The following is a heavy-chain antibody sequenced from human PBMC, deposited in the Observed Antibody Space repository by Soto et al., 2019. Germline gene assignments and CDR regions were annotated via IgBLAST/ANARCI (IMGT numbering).Heavy chain of an antibody. CDR3: ARRYSGYGDY. CDR2: IYFSGSA. J-gene: IGHJ4*02. Sequence: QVQLQESGPGLVKPSETLSLTCTVSGGSITSYYWSWIRQPPGKGLEWIGYIYFSGSANYNPSLKSRVTISVDTSKNQFSLKLSSVTAADTAVYYCARRYSGYGDYWRQGTLVTVSS. D-gene: IGHD5-12*01. CDR1: GGSITSYY. V-gene: IGHV4-59*08.